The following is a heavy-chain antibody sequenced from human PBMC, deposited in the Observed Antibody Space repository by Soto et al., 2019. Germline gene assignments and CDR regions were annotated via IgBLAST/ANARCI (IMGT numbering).Heavy chain of an antibody. CDR1: GYTFTSYY. J-gene: IGHJ4*02. Sequence: ASVKVSCKASGYTFTSYYMHWVRQAPGQGLEWMGIINPSGGSTSYAQKFQGRVTMTRDTSTGTVYMELSSLRSEDTAVYYCARAGYCSGRSCYLYFDYWGQGTLVTVSS. CDR3: ARAGYCSGRSCYLYFDY. V-gene: IGHV1-46*01. D-gene: IGHD2-15*01. CDR2: INPSGGST.